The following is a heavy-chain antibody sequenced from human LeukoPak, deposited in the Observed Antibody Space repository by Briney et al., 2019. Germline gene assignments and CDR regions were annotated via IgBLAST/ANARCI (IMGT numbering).Heavy chain of an antibody. D-gene: IGHD3-16*02. CDR3: ARGLSDDYVWGSYRYPPDY. V-gene: IGHV1-2*02. CDR2: INPNSGGT. J-gene: IGHJ4*02. Sequence: ASVKVSCKASGYTFTGYYMHWVRQAPGQGLEWMGWINPNSGGTNYAQKFQGRVTMTRGTSISTAYMELSRLRSDDTAVYYCARGLSDDYVWGSYRYPPDYWGQGTLVTVSS. CDR1: GYTFTGYY.